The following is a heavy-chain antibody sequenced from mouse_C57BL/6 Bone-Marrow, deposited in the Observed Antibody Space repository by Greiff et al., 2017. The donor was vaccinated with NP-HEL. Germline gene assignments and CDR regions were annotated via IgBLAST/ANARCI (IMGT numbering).Heavy chain of an antibody. J-gene: IGHJ2*01. CDR2: IYPGGGYT. CDR3: ARRNTVVATDYFDY. Sequence: QVQLKQSGAELVRPGTSVKMSCKASGYTFTNYWIGWAKQRPGHGLEWIGDIYPGGGYTNYNEKFKGKATLTADKSSSTAYMQFSSLTSEDSAIYYCARRNTVVATDYFDYWGQGTTLTVSS. D-gene: IGHD1-1*01. V-gene: IGHV1-63*01. CDR1: GYTFTNYW.